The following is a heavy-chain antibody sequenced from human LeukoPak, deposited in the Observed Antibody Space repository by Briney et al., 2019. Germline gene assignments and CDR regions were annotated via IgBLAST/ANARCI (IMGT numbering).Heavy chain of an antibody. Sequence: GASVKVSRKASGYTFTSYDISWVRQAPGQGLEWMGWISAYNGNTNYAQKLQGRVTMTTDTSTSTAYMELRSLRSDDTAVRYCARIDPSGDPDYFDYWGQGTLVTVSS. CDR1: GYTFTSYD. V-gene: IGHV1-18*01. D-gene: IGHD4-17*01. CDR3: ARIDPSGDPDYFDY. CDR2: ISAYNGNT. J-gene: IGHJ4*02.